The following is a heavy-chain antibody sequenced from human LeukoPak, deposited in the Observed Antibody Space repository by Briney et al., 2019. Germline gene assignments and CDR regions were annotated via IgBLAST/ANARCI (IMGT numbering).Heavy chain of an antibody. D-gene: IGHD2-2*02. CDR1: GGSLSSGGYY. Sequence: SQTLSLTCLVSGGSLSSGGYYWSWIRQHPGKGLEWIGYIYYSGSTYYTQSLKSRVTISLDTSKNQFSLKLSSVTAADTAVYYCARYYCSSTSCYKYYFDYWGQGTLVTVSS. CDR3: ARYYCSSTSCYKYYFDY. V-gene: IGHV4-31*03. CDR2: IYYSGST. J-gene: IGHJ4*02.